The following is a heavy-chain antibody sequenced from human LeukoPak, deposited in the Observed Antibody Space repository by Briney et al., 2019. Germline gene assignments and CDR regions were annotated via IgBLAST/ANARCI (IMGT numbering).Heavy chain of an antibody. CDR1: GASISGSTFY. V-gene: IGHV4-39*01. D-gene: IGHD2-21*01. CDR3: ARHALMISISTFNWLDP. J-gene: IGHJ5*02. Sequence: PSETLSLTCNVSGASISGSTFYWGWIRQPPGKGLEWLGSIFETGDTYYNPSLKSRLTISVDTSKNQFSLRVNSVTAADTAAYYCARHALMISISTFNWLDPWGRGTLVTVSS. CDR2: IFETGDT.